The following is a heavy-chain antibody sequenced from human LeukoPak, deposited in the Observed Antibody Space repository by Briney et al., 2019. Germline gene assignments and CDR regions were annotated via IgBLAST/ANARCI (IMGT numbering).Heavy chain of an antibody. CDR1: GGSFSGYY. D-gene: IGHD3-22*01. J-gene: IGHJ4*02. CDR2: INHSGST. V-gene: IGHV4-34*01. Sequence: SETLSLTRAVYGGSFSGYYWSWIRQPPGKGLEWIGEINHSGSTNYNPSLKSRVTISVDTSKNQFSLKLSSVTAADTAVYYCARVGRRRWLNTHYFDYWGQGTLVTVSS. CDR3: ARVGRRRWLNTHYFDY.